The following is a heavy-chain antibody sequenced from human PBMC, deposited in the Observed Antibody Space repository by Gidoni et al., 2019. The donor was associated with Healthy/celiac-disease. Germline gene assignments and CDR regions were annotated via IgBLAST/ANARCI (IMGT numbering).Heavy chain of an antibody. CDR3: ARVRYSGSYHPFDY. Sequence: EVQLVESGGGLVQPGGSLRLSCAASGFPFSSYDMHWVRQATGKGLEWVSAIGTAGDTYYPGSVKGRFTISRENAKNSLYLQMNSLRAGDTAVYYCARVRYSGSYHPFDYWGQGTLVTVSS. J-gene: IGHJ4*02. CDR2: IGTAGDT. V-gene: IGHV3-13*01. CDR1: GFPFSSYD. D-gene: IGHD1-26*01.